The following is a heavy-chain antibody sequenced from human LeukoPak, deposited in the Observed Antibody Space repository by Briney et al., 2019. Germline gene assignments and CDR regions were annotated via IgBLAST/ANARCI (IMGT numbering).Heavy chain of an antibody. CDR3: ARAPGTYDILGGLYLQY. J-gene: IGHJ1*01. V-gene: IGHV1-18*01. D-gene: IGHD3-9*01. CDR1: GYTFTSFG. Sequence: ASVKVSCKASGYTFTSFGITWVRQAPGQGLEWLGWISGNNGKRDFAQNVQGRITLTADSSTSTAYMELRGLRSDDTAMYYCARAPGTYDILGGLYLQYWGQGTLVAVSS. CDR2: ISGNNGKR.